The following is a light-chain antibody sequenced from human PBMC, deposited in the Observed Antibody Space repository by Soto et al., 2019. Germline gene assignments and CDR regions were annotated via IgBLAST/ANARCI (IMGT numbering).Light chain of an antibody. J-gene: IGLJ1*01. CDR1: SSHIGSNT. CDR2: SNN. CDR3: AAWDDSRNGRYA. V-gene: IGLV1-44*01. Sequence: QSVLTQPPSASGTPGQRVIISCSGSSSHIGSNTVNWYQQLPGTAPKLLIYSNNQRPSGVPDRFSGSKSVTAASLAISGLQSEDEADYYCAAWDDSRNGRYAFGPGTKVTVL.